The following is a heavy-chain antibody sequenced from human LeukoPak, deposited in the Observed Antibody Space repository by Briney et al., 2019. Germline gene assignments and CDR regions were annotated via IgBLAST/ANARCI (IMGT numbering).Heavy chain of an antibody. CDR2: INHSGST. J-gene: IGHJ5*02. D-gene: IGHD6-13*01. CDR3: ARDPGSSWYGVNWFDP. V-gene: IGHV4-34*01. Sequence: SETLSLTCAVYGGSFSGYYWSWIRQPPGKGLEWIGEINHSGSTYYNPSLKSRVTISVDTSKNQFSLKLSSVTAADTAVYYCARDPGSSWYGVNWFDPWGQGTLVTVSS. CDR1: GGSFSGYY.